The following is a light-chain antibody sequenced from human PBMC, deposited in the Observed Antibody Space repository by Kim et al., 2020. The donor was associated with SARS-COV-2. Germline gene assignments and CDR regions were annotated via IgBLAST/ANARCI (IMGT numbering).Light chain of an antibody. Sequence: DIQMTQSPSTLSASVGDRVTITCRATESIGDWLAWYQQKPGKPPNLLIYKASNLESGVPSRFSGSGSGTEFTLTINSLQPEDFATYYYQQYHSHSYAFGQGTKLEI. J-gene: IGKJ2*01. V-gene: IGKV1-5*03. CDR1: ESIGDW. CDR3: QQYHSHSYA. CDR2: KAS.